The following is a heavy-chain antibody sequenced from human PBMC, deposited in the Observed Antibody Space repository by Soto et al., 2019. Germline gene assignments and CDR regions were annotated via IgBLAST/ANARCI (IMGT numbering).Heavy chain of an antibody. CDR2: IYYSGST. V-gene: IGHV4-59*01. CDR1: GGSINSYY. Sequence: ETLSLTCSVSGGSINSYYWSWIRQFPGKGLEWIGYIYYSGSTSYNPSLKSRLTISVDTSKNQLSLKLSSVTPADTAVYYCAREISGTTWRGMDVWGQGTTVTVSS. CDR3: AREISGTTWRGMDV. J-gene: IGHJ6*02. D-gene: IGHD1-7*01.